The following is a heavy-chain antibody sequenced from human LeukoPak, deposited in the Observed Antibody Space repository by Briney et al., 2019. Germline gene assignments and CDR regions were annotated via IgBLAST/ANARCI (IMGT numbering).Heavy chain of an antibody. CDR3: AKWEYSSSPPTHYYYYYYMDV. Sequence: GASVKVSCKASGGTFSSYAISSVRQAPGQGLEWMGGIIPIFGTSNYAQKFQGRVTITADESTSTAYMELSSLRSEDTAVYYCAKWEYSSSPPTHYYYYYYMDVWGKGTTVTVSS. V-gene: IGHV1-69*13. CDR2: IIPIFGTS. J-gene: IGHJ6*03. D-gene: IGHD6-6*01. CDR1: GGTFSSYA.